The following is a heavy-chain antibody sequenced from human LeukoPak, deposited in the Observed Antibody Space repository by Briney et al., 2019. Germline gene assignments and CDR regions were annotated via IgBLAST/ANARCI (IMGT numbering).Heavy chain of an antibody. D-gene: IGHD3-22*01. V-gene: IGHV3-30*02. CDR2: IRYDGSNK. CDR3: AKDGDYYDSSGYSNYFDY. Sequence: GGSLRLSCAASGFSFSSYGMHWVRQAPGKGLEWVAFIRYDGSNKYYADSVKGRFTISRDNSKNTLYLQMNSLRAEDTAVYYCAKDGDYYDSSGYSNYFDYWGQGTLVTVSS. J-gene: IGHJ4*02. CDR1: GFSFSSYG.